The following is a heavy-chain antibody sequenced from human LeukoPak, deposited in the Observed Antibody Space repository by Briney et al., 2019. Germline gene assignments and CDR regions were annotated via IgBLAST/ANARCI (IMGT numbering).Heavy chain of an antibody. V-gene: IGHV3-48*02. J-gene: IGHJ4*02. D-gene: IGHD5/OR15-5a*01. CDR1: GFTFSSYN. CDR2: ISSSSSTI. CDR3: GLRIDY. Sequence: GGSLRLSRAASGFTFSSYNMNWVRQAPGKGVEWVSYISSSSSTIYYADSVKGRFTISRDNAKNSLYLQMNSLRDEDTAVYYCGLRIDYWGQGMLVTVSS.